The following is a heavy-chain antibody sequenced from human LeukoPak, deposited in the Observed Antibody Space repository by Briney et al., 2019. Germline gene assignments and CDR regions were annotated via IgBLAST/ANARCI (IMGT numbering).Heavy chain of an antibody. CDR1: GGTFSSYA. Sequence: SVKVSCKASGGTFSSYAISWVRQAPGQGLEWMGGIIPIFGTANYAQKFQGRVTITADESTSTAYMELSSLRSEDTAVYCCAREYDFWSGYHPYYYYMDVWGKGTTVTVSS. V-gene: IGHV1-69*01. D-gene: IGHD3-3*01. J-gene: IGHJ6*03. CDR2: IIPIFGTA. CDR3: AREYDFWSGYHPYYYYMDV.